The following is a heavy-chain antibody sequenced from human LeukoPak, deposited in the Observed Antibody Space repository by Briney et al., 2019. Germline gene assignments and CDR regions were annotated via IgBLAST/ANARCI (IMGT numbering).Heavy chain of an antibody. Sequence: PGGSLRPSCAASGFTFSSYDMHWVRQATGKGLEWVSAIGTAGDTYYPGSVKGRFTISRENAKNSLYLQMNSLRAGDTAVYYCARGTGGFDYYYYYYMDVWGKGTTVTISS. CDR1: GFTFSSYD. CDR3: ARGTGGFDYYYYYYMDV. D-gene: IGHD3-10*01. CDR2: IGTAGDT. V-gene: IGHV3-13*01. J-gene: IGHJ6*03.